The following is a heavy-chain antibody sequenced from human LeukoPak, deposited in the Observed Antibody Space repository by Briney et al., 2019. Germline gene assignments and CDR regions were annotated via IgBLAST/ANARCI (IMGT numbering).Heavy chain of an antibody. D-gene: IGHD1-26*01. V-gene: IGHV3-48*03. Sequence: GGSLRLSCAASGFTFSSYEMNWVRQAPGKGLEWVSYISSSGSTIYYADSVKGRFTISRDNAKNSLYLQMNSLRAEDTAVYYCAREGTGSGDSSNIWGQGTMVTVSS. CDR3: AREGTGSGDSSNI. J-gene: IGHJ3*02. CDR2: ISSSGSTI. CDR1: GFTFSSYE.